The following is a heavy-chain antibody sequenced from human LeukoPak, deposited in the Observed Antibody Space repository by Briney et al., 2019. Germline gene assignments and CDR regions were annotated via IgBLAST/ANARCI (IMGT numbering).Heavy chain of an antibody. Sequence: PGGSLRLSCAASGFAFSRYGMTWVRQAPGKGLEWVSSIIDSGGSTYYADSVKGRFTISRDNSKNTLFLQMNSLRAEDTAVYYCAKELGFGELSAFDYWGQGTLVTVSS. CDR2: IIDSGGST. D-gene: IGHD3-10*01. CDR1: GFAFSRYG. V-gene: IGHV3-23*01. J-gene: IGHJ4*02. CDR3: AKELGFGELSAFDY.